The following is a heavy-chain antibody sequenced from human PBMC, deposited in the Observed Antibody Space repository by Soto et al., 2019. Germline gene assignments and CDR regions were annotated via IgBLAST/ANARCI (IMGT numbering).Heavy chain of an antibody. CDR1: GGSISSGDCY. CDR3: ARYFYYNSSGIGYDY. D-gene: IGHD3-22*01. J-gene: IGHJ4*02. Sequence: PSETLSLTCTVSGGSISSGDCYWSWIRQPPGKGLEWIGFMYYSGSTYYNPSLKSRVTISVDTSKSQFSLKPSSVPAADTAMYYCARYFYYNSSGIGYDYWGQGTLVTVSS. CDR2: MYYSGST. V-gene: IGHV4-30-4*01.